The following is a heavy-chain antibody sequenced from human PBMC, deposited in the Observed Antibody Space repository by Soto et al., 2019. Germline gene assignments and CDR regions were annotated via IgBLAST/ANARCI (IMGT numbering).Heavy chain of an antibody. J-gene: IGHJ6*02. CDR2: IGCSGGST. D-gene: IGHD2-15*01. Sequence: GGSLRLSCAASGFTFSSYDMSWVRQAPGKGLEWVSAIGCSGGSTYYADSVKGRCTISRDNSKNTLYLQMNSLRAEDTAVYYCAKENWGGSCYFCYGMDVWGQGTTVTVSS. CDR1: GFTFSSYD. CDR3: AKENWGGSCYFCYGMDV. V-gene: IGHV3-23*01.